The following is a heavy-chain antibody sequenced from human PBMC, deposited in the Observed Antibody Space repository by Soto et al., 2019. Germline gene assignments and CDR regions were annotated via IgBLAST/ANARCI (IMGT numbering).Heavy chain of an antibody. D-gene: IGHD3-3*01. Sequence: PSETLSLTCSVSDDSINSDKYYWGWIRQPPGKGLEWIGSIYYRGNAYYNPSLQTRVTISLDKSKSQFSLKLNSVTAADSAVYCCARESRAIFGVVPLYDYYYMDVWGKGTTVTVSS. V-gene: IGHV4-39*02. CDR2: IYYRGNA. CDR3: ARESRAIFGVVPLYDYYYMDV. CDR1: DDSINSDKYY. J-gene: IGHJ6*03.